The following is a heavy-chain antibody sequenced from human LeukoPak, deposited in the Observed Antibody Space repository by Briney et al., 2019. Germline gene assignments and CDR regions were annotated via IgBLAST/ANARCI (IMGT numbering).Heavy chain of an antibody. CDR3: ARLGYSYGYLRGNY. Sequence: SETLSLTCTVSGDSVTSNSYYWGWVRQPPGKGLEWIASVYYSGSTYFNPSLKSRVTISVDTSENQFSLKLSSVTAADTAVYYCARLGYSYGYLRGNYWGQGTLVTVSS. CDR1: GDSVTSNSYY. CDR2: VYYSGST. V-gene: IGHV4-39*01. J-gene: IGHJ4*02. D-gene: IGHD5-18*01.